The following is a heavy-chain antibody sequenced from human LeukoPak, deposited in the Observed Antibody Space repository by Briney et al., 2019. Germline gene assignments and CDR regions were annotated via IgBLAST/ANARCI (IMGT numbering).Heavy chain of an antibody. CDR1: GYSISSGYY. CDR3: ARSMTTVTRGHFDY. Sequence: SVTLSLTCAVSGYSISSGYYWGWIRQPPGKGLEWIGSIYHSGSTYYNPSLKSRVTISVDTSKNQFSLKLSSVTAADTAVYYCARSMTTVTRGHFDYWGQGTLVTVSS. V-gene: IGHV4-38-2*01. CDR2: IYHSGST. J-gene: IGHJ4*02. D-gene: IGHD4-17*01.